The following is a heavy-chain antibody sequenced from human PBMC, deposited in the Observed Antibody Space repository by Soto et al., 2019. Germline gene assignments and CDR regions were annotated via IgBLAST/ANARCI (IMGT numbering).Heavy chain of an antibody. D-gene: IGHD1-26*01. V-gene: IGHV4-31*03. Sequence: QVQLQESGPGLVKPSQTLSLTCTVSGGSISSGGYYWSWIRQHPGKGLEWIGYIYYSGSTYYNPSLKCRVTISVDTSKNQLSLKLSSVTAADTGVYYCAREGGIVGATAADYSGHGTLVTVSS. CDR3: AREGGIVGATAADY. J-gene: IGHJ4*01. CDR1: GGSISSGGYY. CDR2: IYYSGST.